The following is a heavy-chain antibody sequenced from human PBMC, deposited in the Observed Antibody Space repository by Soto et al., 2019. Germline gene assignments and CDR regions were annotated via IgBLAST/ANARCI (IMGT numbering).Heavy chain of an antibody. CDR2: ILHDGSNK. J-gene: IGHJ4*02. Sequence: QVQLVESGGGVVQPGRSLRLSCAVSGFTFSHYGMHWVRQAPGKGLEWVAVILHDGSNKYYGDSVKGRFTISRDNSNNPLYLQMNTMRAEDTAVYYCARDRDSSGYYVDYWGKGTLVTVSS. V-gene: IGHV3-30*04. D-gene: IGHD3-22*01. CDR1: GFTFSHYG. CDR3: ARDRDSSGYYVDY.